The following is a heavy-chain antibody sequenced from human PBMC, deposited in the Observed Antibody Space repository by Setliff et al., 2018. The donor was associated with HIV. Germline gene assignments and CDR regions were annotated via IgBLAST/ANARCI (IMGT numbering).Heavy chain of an antibody. D-gene: IGHD2-2*01. J-gene: IGHJ4*02. V-gene: IGHV3-23*01. CDR2: ISGSGDST. Sequence: GGSLRLSCAASELTFSNYAMTWVRQAPGKGLEWVSAISGSGDSTYYADSVKGRFTISRDNSKNTLYLQMNSLRAEDTAVYYCASAIVVVPAANQRVDYWGQGTLVTVSS. CDR1: ELTFSNYA. CDR3: ASAIVVVPAANQRVDY.